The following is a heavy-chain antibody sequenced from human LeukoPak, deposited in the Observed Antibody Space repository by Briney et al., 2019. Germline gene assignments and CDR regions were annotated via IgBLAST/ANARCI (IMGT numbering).Heavy chain of an antibody. CDR1: GDSVSGSSVA. Sequence: SQTLSLTCALSGDSVSGSSVAWNWIRQSPSRGLEWLGRTYYRSKWLVDYAESLKGRITINADTSKNQLSLQLHSVTPEDTAIYYCTRFYDTNSFDYWGQGTLVTVSS. D-gene: IGHD3-16*01. CDR3: TRFYDTNSFDY. CDR2: TYYRSKWLV. J-gene: IGHJ4*02. V-gene: IGHV6-1*01.